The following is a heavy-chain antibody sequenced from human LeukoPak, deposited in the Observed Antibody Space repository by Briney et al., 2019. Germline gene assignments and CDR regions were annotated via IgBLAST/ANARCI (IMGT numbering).Heavy chain of an antibody. CDR3: ARGSYYYGSGSYYSHPHY. CDR2: IYYSGGT. Sequence: PSETLSLTCTVSGGSISSYYWSWIRQPPGKGLEWVGYIYYSGGTNYNPSLKSRVTISVGTSKNQFSMKLSSVTAAHTAVYYCARGSYYYGSGSYYSHPHYWGQGTLVTVSS. J-gene: IGHJ4*02. V-gene: IGHV4-59*01. D-gene: IGHD3-10*01. CDR1: GGSISSYY.